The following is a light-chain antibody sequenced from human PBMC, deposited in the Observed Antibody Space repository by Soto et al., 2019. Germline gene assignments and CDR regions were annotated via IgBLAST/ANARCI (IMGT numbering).Light chain of an antibody. Sequence: IVLTQSPGTLSLSPGERVTLSCRASQSVSSNNLAWYQQKLGQAPRLLIYGASSRATGIPDRFSGSGSGIDFTLTISRLEPEDFAVYYCQQYGRSPRTFGQGTKVEIK. CDR3: QQYGRSPRT. J-gene: IGKJ1*01. V-gene: IGKV3-20*01. CDR1: QSVSSNN. CDR2: GAS.